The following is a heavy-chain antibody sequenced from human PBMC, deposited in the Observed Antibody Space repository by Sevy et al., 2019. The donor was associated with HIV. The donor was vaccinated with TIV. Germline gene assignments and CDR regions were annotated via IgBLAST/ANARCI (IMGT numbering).Heavy chain of an antibody. D-gene: IGHD6-19*01. J-gene: IGHJ4*02. CDR1: GGSFSGYY. CDR3: ARARYSSGWLPRDFDY. V-gene: IGHV4-34*01. Sequence: SETLSLTCAVYGGSFSGYYWSWIRQPPGKGLEWIGEINHSGSTNYNPSLKSRVTISVDTSKNQFSLKLSSVTAADTAAYYCARARYSSGWLPRDFDYWGQGTLVTVSS. CDR2: INHSGST.